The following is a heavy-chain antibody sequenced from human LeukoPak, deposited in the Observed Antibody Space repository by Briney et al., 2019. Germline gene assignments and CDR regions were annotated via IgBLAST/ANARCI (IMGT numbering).Heavy chain of an antibody. CDR3: ARFYYYHNNDYDYYYSSYMHV. D-gene: IGHD3-10*01. CDR2: IYPGESDT. Sequence: ESLKISCKGSGYIFTKYWIGWGRQVPGKGLEWMLIIYPGESDTRYSPSCQGQVTISSDKSITPAYLQWSIFTCSRTPMYYCARFYYYHNNDYDYYYSSYMHVWGKGTTVPVSS. CDR1: GYIFTKYW. J-gene: IGHJ6*03. V-gene: IGHV5-51*01.